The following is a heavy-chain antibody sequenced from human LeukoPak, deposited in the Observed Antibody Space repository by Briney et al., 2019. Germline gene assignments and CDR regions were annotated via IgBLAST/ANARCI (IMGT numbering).Heavy chain of an antibody. J-gene: IGHJ6*03. V-gene: IGHV4-39*07. CDR1: SGSISTSNYY. CDR2: IFYSGST. D-gene: IGHD2-15*01. CDR3: ARGYCSGGSCYSYYYYNYMDV. Sequence: PSDTLSLTCTVSSGSISTSNYYWGWVRQPPGKALEWIGNIFYSGSTYYSPSLKSRVTISVDTSKNQFSLKLSCVTAADTAVYYCARGYCSGGSCYSYYYYNYMDVWGKGTTVTVSS.